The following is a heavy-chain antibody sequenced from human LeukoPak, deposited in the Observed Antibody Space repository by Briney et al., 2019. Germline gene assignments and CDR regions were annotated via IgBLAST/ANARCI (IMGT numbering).Heavy chain of an antibody. CDR3: VRGGWRIIETGGDS. V-gene: IGHV3-48*04. D-gene: IGHD2-15*01. Sequence: GGSLRLSCAASEFAFSTYAMNWVRQAPGKGLEWVAYISPTGSTMFYADSVKGRFTISRDNADNSLYLQMNSLRVEDTAMYYCVRGGWRIIETGGDSWGQGTLVTVSS. J-gene: IGHJ4*02. CDR1: EFAFSTYA. CDR2: ISPTGSTM.